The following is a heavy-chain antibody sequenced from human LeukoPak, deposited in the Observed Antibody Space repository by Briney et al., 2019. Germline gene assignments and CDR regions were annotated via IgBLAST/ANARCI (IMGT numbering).Heavy chain of an antibody. CDR1: GGSISSYY. CDR3: ARDRLAVAGPDDSVPRTGSDY. V-gene: IGHV4-59*01. D-gene: IGHD6-19*01. Sequence: SETLSLTCTVSGGSISSYYWSWLRQPPGKGLEWIGYIYYSGSTNYNPSLKSRVTISVDTSKNQFSLKLSSVTAADTAVYYCARDRLAVAGPDDSVPRTGSDYWGQGTLVTVSS. CDR2: IYYSGST. J-gene: IGHJ4*02.